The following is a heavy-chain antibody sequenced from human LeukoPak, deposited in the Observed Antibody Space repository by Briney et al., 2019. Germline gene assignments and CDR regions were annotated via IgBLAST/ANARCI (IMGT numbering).Heavy chain of an antibody. D-gene: IGHD6-13*01. Sequence: GRSLRLSCAASGFTFCSYAMHWVRQAPGEGLEWVAVISYDGSNKYYADSVKGRFTISRDNSKNTLYLQMNSLRAEDTAVYYCARGGDSSSWYEFLFDPWGQGTLVTVSS. CDR1: GFTFCSYA. CDR3: ARGGDSSSWYEFLFDP. V-gene: IGHV3-30*04. J-gene: IGHJ5*02. CDR2: ISYDGSNK.